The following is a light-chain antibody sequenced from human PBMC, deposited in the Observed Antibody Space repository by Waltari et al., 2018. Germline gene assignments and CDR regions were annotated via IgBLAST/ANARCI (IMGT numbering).Light chain of an antibody. CDR2: DVS. J-gene: IGLJ3*02. V-gene: IGLV2-14*03. Sequence: QSALTQPASVSASPGQSTTISCTGTSIDLDAYNYVYWYQHHPGNTPKLMIFDVSNRPSGVSDRFAGSKSGNTASLTISGLQAEDEADYYCSSRTSSSTQWVFGGETKLTVL. CDR1: SIDLDAYNY. CDR3: SSRTSSSTQWV.